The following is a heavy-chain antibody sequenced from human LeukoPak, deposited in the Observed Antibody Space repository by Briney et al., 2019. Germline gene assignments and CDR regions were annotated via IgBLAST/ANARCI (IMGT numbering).Heavy chain of an antibody. Sequence: PGGSLRLSCAVSGFTLSDYWMHWVRQAPGKGLVWVSHINLDGSWTGYADSVKGRFTFSKDDAKNTVYLQMNSLRAEDTAVYYCARDFPGTEDAFDVWGQGTMVTVSS. V-gene: IGHV3-74*01. CDR3: ARDFPGTEDAFDV. CDR2: INLDGSWT. J-gene: IGHJ3*01. CDR1: GFTLSDYW.